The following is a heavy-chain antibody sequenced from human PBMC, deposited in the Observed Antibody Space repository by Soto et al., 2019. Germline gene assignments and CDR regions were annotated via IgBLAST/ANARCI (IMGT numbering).Heavy chain of an antibody. CDR3: ARGGWYGPSAFDI. CDR2: INPNSGGT. V-gene: IGHV1-2*04. CDR1: GYTFTGYY. J-gene: IGHJ3*02. Sequence: ASVKVSCKASGYTFTGYYMHWVRQAPGQGLEWMGWINPNSGGTNYAQKFQGWVTMTRDTSISTAYMELSRLRSDDTAVYYCARGGWYGPSAFDIWVQGTMVTVSS. D-gene: IGHD6-19*01.